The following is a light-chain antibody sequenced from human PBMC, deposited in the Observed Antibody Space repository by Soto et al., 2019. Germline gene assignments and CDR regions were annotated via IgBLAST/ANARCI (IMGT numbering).Light chain of an antibody. CDR1: QTVSTY. J-gene: IGKJ5*01. CDR2: DAS. CDR3: QQRNTWPPIT. V-gene: IGKV3-11*01. Sequence: EIVLTQSPDTLSLSRGERATLSCRASQTVSTYLAWYQQKPGQAPRLLVYDASKRAPGIPARFIGSGSGTDFTLTISSLEPEDFALYYCQQRNTWPPITFGQGTRLEI.